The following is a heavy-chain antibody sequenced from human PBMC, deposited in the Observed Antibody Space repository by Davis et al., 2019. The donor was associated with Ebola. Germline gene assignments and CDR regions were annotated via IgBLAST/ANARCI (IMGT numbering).Heavy chain of an antibody. CDR2: IRSKANSYAT. Sequence: PGGSLRLSCAASGFTFSSYAMSWVRQASGKGLEWVGRIRSKANSYATAYAASVKGRFTISRDDSKNTAYLQMNSLKTEDTAVYYCTYTYSSGEDVWGQGTTVTVSS. CDR3: TYTYSSGEDV. D-gene: IGHD6-25*01. J-gene: IGHJ6*02. V-gene: IGHV3-73*01. CDR1: GFTFSSYA.